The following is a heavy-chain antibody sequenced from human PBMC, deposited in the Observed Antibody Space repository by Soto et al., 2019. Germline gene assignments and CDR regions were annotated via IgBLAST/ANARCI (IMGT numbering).Heavy chain of an antibody. Sequence: EVQLVESGGGLVQPGGSLRLSCAASGFTFSSYWMHWVRQAPGKGLVWISRINTDGSSTSYVDPVQGRFTISRDNGKNTLFLQMNSLRGEDSAVYYCARRGSGVTRGLHYWGQGTLVTVSS. CDR1: GFTFSSYW. CDR3: ARRGSGVTRGLHY. J-gene: IGHJ4*02. CDR2: INTDGSST. D-gene: IGHD2-15*01. V-gene: IGHV3-74*01.